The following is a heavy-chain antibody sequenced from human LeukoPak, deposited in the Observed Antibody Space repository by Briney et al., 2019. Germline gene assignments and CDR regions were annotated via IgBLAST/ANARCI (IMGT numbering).Heavy chain of an antibody. CDR3: AKFEGLCGSANTCYHFDC. Sequence: GGSLRLSCDASGFTFSTYAMSWVRQAPGEGLERVSGLSGSGGSTWYADSVKGRFTISRDNSKNTVYLHMNSLRAEDTAVYYCAKFEGLCGSANTCYHFDCWGQGTLVTVSS. V-gene: IGHV3-23*01. J-gene: IGHJ4*02. CDR1: GFTFSTYA. CDR2: LSGSGGST. D-gene: IGHD2-2*01.